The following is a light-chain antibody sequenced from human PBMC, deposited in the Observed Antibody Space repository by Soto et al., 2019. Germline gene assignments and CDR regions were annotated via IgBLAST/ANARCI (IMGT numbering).Light chain of an antibody. Sequence: DIQMTQSPSALSASVGDRVTITCLASLPISNYLAWYHQKPVKIANLLIYAASTLQAGVPSRFSGSGSGTDFHLTISSLQPEDVAAYYCQKYNSAPPTFGGGTKVDIK. CDR2: AAS. CDR3: QKYNSAPPT. J-gene: IGKJ4*01. CDR1: LPISNY. V-gene: IGKV1-27*01.